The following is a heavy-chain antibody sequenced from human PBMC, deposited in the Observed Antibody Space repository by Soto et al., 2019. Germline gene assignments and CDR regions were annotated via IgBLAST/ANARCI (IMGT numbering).Heavy chain of an antibody. Sequence: ASVKVSCKASGFSFSNYWMHWVRQAPGQGLEWMAIISPSGDRRDYAQKFQGRVTITRDTSTSTVYMDLSSLRYEDTAVYFCAREQCSPLDRYCADGAVDWVDPWGRGTLVTVSS. V-gene: IGHV1-46*01. CDR3: AREQCSPLDRYCADGAVDWVDP. CDR2: ISPSGDRR. CDR1: GFSFSNYW. J-gene: IGHJ5*02. D-gene: IGHD2-8*01.